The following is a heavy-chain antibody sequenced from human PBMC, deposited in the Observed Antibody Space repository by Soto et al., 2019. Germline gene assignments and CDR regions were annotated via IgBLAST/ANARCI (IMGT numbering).Heavy chain of an antibody. J-gene: IGHJ4*02. V-gene: IGHV2-5*01. D-gene: IGHD6-13*01. CDR1: GFSLSTSGVG. CDR2: IYWNDDK. CDR3: AHRLNKRFSSSSSEPRYRDY. Sequence: QITLKESGPPLVKPTQTLTLTCTFSGFSLSTSGVGVCWIRQPPGKALEWLALIYWNDDKRYSPYLKSRLTITKDTSKNQVVHTMTNMDPVDTAKYYCAHRLNKRFSSSSSEPRYRDYWGQGTLVTVCS.